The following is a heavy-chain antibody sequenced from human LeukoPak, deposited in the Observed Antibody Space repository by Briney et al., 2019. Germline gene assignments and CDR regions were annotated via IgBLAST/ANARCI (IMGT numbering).Heavy chain of an antibody. CDR3: ARDPQYSYDDSGTFDS. D-gene: IGHD3-22*01. CDR2: RSHDGGIE. J-gene: IGHJ4*02. V-gene: IGHV3-30-3*01. Sequence: PGTSLRLSCAASGFPFSRYAVHWVRQAPGKGLEWVALRSHDGGIEDYADSVKGRFTVSRDNAKNSLYLQMNTLRAEDTAVYYCARDPQYSYDDSGTFDSWGQGTLVTVSS. CDR1: GFPFSRYA.